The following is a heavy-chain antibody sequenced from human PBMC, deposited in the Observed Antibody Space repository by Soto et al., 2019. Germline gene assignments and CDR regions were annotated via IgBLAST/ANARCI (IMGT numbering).Heavy chain of an antibody. V-gene: IGHV1-69*05. J-gene: IGHJ6*02. Sequence: SVKVSCKASGGTFSSYAISWVRQAPGQGLEWMGGIIPIFGTANYAQKFQGRVTMTTDTSTSTAYMELRSLRSDDTAVYYCARRRITIFGVVIYYGMDVWGQGTTVTVSS. CDR2: IIPIFGTA. CDR3: ARRRITIFGVVIYYGMDV. CDR1: GGTFSSYA. D-gene: IGHD3-3*01.